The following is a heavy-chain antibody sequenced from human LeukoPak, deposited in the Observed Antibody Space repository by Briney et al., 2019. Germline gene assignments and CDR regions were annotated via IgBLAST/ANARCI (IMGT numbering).Heavy chain of an antibody. CDR3: ATQVVPAAIPDSFDI. Sequence: SETLSLTCAVSGYSISTGYYWGWIRQPPGKGLEFIASIYRSGSTYHNPSLRSRVTISLDTSTNQFSLKLSSVTAADTAVYYCATQVVPAAIPDSFDIWGQGTMVTVSS. D-gene: IGHD2-2*01. V-gene: IGHV4-38-2*01. J-gene: IGHJ3*02. CDR1: GYSISTGYY. CDR2: IYRSGST.